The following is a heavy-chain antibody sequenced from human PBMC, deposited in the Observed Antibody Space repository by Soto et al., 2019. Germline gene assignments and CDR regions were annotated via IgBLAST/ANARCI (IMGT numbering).Heavy chain of an antibody. D-gene: IGHD2-21*02. CDR3: TTDSDFTATLARFDY. Sequence: AALTLSCAASGVTFTRSWINWVRQAPGKGLEWVGRIKSKIDGGTTDFAAPVKGRFAISRDDSRDIVYLQMDNLKIEDTAVYYCTTDSDFTATLARFDYWGLGTLVTVS. CDR2: IKSKIDGGTT. V-gene: IGHV3-15*07. J-gene: IGHJ4*01. CDR1: GVTFTRSW.